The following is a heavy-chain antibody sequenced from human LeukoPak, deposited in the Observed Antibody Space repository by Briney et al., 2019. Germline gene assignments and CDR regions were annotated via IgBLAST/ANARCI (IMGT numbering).Heavy chain of an antibody. CDR2: ISWNSGSI. CDR1: GFTFDDYA. J-gene: IGHJ4*02. D-gene: IGHD6-13*01. V-gene: IGHV3-9*01. Sequence: PGRSLRLSCAASGFTFDDYAMHWVRQAPGKGLEWVSGISWNSGSIGYADSVKGRFTISRDNAKNTLYLQMNSLRAEDTAVYYCAREGDSSSWYESYDYWGQGTLVTVSS. CDR3: AREGDSSSWYESYDY.